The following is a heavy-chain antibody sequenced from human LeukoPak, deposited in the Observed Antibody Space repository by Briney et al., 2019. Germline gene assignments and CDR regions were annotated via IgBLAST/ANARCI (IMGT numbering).Heavy chain of an antibody. CDR1: GFTFSSYA. CDR2: ISYDGSNK. Sequence: GGSLRLSCAASGFTFSSYAMHWVRQAPGKGLEWVAVISYDGSNKYYADSVKGRFTISRDNSKNTLYLQMNSLRAEDTAVYYCARGRFNYDNSGYSSFYHWGQGTLVTVSS. V-gene: IGHV3-30-3*01. CDR3: ARGRFNYDNSGYSSFYH. J-gene: IGHJ4*02. D-gene: IGHD3-22*01.